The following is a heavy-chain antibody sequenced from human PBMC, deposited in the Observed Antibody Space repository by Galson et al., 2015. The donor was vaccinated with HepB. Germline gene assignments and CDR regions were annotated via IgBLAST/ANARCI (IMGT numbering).Heavy chain of an antibody. Sequence: SVKVSCKASGGTFSSYAISWVRQTPGQGLEWMGGIIPIFGTANYAQKFQGRVTITADESTSTAYMELSSLRSEDTAVYYCARAFGGPLVVTAPGSWGQGTLVTVSS. D-gene: IGHD2-21*02. V-gene: IGHV1-69*13. CDR3: ARAFGGPLVVTAPGS. J-gene: IGHJ4*02. CDR2: IIPIFGTA. CDR1: GGTFSSYA.